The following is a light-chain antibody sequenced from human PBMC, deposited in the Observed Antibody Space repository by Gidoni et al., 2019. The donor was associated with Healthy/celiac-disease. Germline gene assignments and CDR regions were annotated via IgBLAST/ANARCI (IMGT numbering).Light chain of an antibody. Sequence: QPRSVSGSPGQSVTISCTGTSSDVGGYNYVSWYQQHPGKAPKLMIYDVSKRPSGVPDRFSGSKSGNTASLTISGLQAEDEADYYCCSYAGSYTYVFGTGTKVTVL. CDR1: SSDVGGYNY. V-gene: IGLV2-11*01. CDR2: DVS. J-gene: IGLJ1*01. CDR3: CSYAGSYTYV.